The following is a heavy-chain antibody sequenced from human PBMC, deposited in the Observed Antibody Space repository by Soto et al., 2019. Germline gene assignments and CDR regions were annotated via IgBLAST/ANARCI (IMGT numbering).Heavy chain of an antibody. D-gene: IGHD3-22*01. CDR3: ARVRYYDSSGYYYFDY. J-gene: IGHJ4*02. V-gene: IGHV1-69*13. CDR1: GGTFSSYA. CDR2: IIPIFGTA. Sequence: SVKVSCKASGGTFSSYAISWVRQAPGQGLEWMGGIIPIFGTANYAQKFQGRVTITADESTSTAYMELSSLRSEDTAVYYCARVRYYDSSGYYYFDYWGQGTLVTVSS.